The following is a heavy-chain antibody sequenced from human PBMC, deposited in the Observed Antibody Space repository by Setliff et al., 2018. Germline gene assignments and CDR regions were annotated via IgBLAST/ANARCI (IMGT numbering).Heavy chain of an antibody. CDR3: ARIAYGSGSYYFDY. J-gene: IGHJ4*02. D-gene: IGHD3-10*01. V-gene: IGHV4-4*08. CDR1: GGSISSYY. CDR2: IYTSGTT. Sequence: SETLSLTCTVSGGSISSYYWSWIRQPPGKGLEWIGYIYTSGTTKYNPSLKSRVTISIDTSKSQFSLNLSSVTAADTAVYYCARIAYGSGSYYFDYWGQGTLVTVSS.